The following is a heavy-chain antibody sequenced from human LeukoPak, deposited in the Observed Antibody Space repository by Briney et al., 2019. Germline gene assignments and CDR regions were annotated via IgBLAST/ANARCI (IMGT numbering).Heavy chain of an antibody. J-gene: IGHJ4*02. D-gene: IGHD3-3*01. CDR2: ISGSGGST. V-gene: IGHV3-23*01. CDR1: GFTFSSYA. Sequence: GGSLRLSCAASGFTFSSYAMSWVRQAPGKGLEWVSAISGSGGSTYYADSVKGRFTISRDNSKNTLYLQMNSLRAEDTAVYYCAKDYNSYVFWSGNSGPFDNWGQGTLVTVSS. CDR3: AKDYNSYVFWSGNSGPFDN.